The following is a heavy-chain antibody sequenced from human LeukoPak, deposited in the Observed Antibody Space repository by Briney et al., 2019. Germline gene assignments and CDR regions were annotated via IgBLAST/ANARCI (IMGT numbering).Heavy chain of an antibody. CDR1: GGSFSGYY. D-gene: IGHD3-16*01. CDR2: INHSGST. Sequence: SETLSLTRAVNGGSFSGYYWSWIRPPPGKGLEWIGEINHSGSTNYNPSLKRRVTISIDTSKNQFSLRLSSVTAADTAVYYCARGRPFYWGQGTLVTVSS. CDR3: ARGRPFY. V-gene: IGHV4-34*01. J-gene: IGHJ4*02.